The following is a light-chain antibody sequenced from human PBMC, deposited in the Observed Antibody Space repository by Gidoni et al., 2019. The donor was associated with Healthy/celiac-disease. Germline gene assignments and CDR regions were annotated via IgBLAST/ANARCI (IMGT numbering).Light chain of an antibody. CDR3: QQYNSYSPRT. V-gene: IGKV1-5*03. CDR1: QSISSW. Sequence: DIQMTQSPSTLSASVGDRVTITCRASQSISSWLAWYQQKPGKAPKLLIYKASSLESGVPSRLSGSGSGTEFTLTISSLQPDDFATYYCQQYNSYSPRTFGQGTKVEIK. J-gene: IGKJ1*01. CDR2: KAS.